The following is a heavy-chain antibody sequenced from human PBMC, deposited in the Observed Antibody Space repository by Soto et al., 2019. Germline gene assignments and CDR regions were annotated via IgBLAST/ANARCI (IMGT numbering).Heavy chain of an antibody. J-gene: IGHJ6*02. CDR3: ASSATTADYYYGMDV. V-gene: IGHV1-3*01. CDR2: INAGNGNT. D-gene: IGHD1-26*01. CDR1: GYTFTSYT. Sequence: ASVKVSCKASGYTFTSYTMHWVRQAPGQRLEWMGWINAGNGNTKYSQKFQGRVTITRDTSASTAYMELSSLRSEDTAVYYCASSATTADYYYGMDVWGQGTTVTVSS.